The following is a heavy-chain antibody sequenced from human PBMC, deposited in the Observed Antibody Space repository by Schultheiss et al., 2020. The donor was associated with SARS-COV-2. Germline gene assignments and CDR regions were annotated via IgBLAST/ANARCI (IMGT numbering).Heavy chain of an antibody. CDR3: ARERRIVTDTPPYHYHMDA. J-gene: IGHJ6*03. Sequence: SQTLSLTCTVYGGSFSGYYWSWIRQPPGKGLEWIGRIFPSGVTNYNPSLKSRVNMSADMSKNQFSLKLSSVTAADTAVYYCARERRIVTDTPPYHYHMDAWGKGTTVTVSS. D-gene: IGHD1-26*01. CDR1: GGSFSGYY. V-gene: IGHV4-4*07. CDR2: IFPSGVT.